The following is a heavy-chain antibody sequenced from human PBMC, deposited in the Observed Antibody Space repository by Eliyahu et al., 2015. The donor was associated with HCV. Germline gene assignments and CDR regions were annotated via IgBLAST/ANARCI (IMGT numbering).Heavy chain of an antibody. CDR1: GFTFSSYG. CDR3: AKLGVPPFDY. Sequence: QVQLVESGGGVVQPGRSLXLSCAASGFTFSSYGMHWVRQAPGKGLEWVAVISYDGSNKYYADSVKGRFTISRDNSKNTLYLQMNSLRAEDTAVYYCAKLGVPPFDYWGQGTLVTVSS. V-gene: IGHV3-30*18. CDR2: ISYDGSNK. J-gene: IGHJ4*02. D-gene: IGHD2-2*01.